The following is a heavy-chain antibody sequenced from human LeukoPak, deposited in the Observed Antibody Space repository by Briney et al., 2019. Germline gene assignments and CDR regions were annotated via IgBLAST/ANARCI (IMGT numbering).Heavy chain of an antibody. D-gene: IGHD6-13*01. J-gene: IGHJ3*02. CDR2: INHSGST. Sequence: SETLSLTCAIYGGSFSGYYWSWIRQPPGKGLEWNGEINHSGSTNYNPSLKSRVTISVDTSKNQFSLKLSSVTAADTAVYYCARREIAAAGREAFDIWGQGTMVTVSS. V-gene: IGHV4-34*01. CDR3: ARREIAAAGREAFDI. CDR1: GGSFSGYY.